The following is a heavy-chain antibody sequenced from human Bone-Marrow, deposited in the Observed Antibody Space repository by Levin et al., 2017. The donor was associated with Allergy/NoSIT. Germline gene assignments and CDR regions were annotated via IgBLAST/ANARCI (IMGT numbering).Heavy chain of an antibody. CDR1: GGSISSYY. CDR3: ARDGSGYSYGLDAFDI. Sequence: SETLSLTCTVSGGSISSYYWRWIRQPPGKGLEWIGYIYYSGSTNYNPSLKRRVTITVDTSKNQFSLKLSAVTAADTGVYYWARDGSGYSYGLDAFDIWGQGTMVTVSS. D-gene: IGHD5-18*01. V-gene: IGHV4-59*01. J-gene: IGHJ3*02. CDR2: IYYSGST.